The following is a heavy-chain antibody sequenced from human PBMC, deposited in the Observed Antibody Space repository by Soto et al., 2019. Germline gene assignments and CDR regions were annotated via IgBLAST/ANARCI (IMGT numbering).Heavy chain of an antibody. CDR2: INTGNGNT. J-gene: IGHJ3*02. CDR1: GYTFTSYS. Sequence: ASVKVSCKASGYTFTSYSMHWVRQAPGQRLEWMGWINTGNGNTKYSQKFQGRVTITRDTSASTAYMELSSLTSEDTAVYYCARDDCSGGSCYHDAFDIWGQGTMVTVS. D-gene: IGHD2-15*01. V-gene: IGHV1-3*04. CDR3: ARDDCSGGSCYHDAFDI.